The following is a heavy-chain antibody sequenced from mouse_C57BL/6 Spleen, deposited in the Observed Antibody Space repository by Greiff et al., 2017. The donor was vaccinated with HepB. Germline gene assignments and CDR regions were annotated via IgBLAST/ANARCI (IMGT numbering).Heavy chain of an antibody. D-gene: IGHD1-1*01. CDR1: GYTFTSYW. CDR2: IHPNSGST. J-gene: IGHJ1*03. CDR3: ARDYGSSHEYFDV. Sequence: QVQLKQPGAELVKPGASVKLSCKASGYTFTSYWMHWVKQRPGQGLEWIGMIHPNSGSTNYNEKFKSKATLTVDKSSSTAYMQLSSLTSEDSAVYYCARDYGSSHEYFDVWGTGTTVTVSS. V-gene: IGHV1-64*01.